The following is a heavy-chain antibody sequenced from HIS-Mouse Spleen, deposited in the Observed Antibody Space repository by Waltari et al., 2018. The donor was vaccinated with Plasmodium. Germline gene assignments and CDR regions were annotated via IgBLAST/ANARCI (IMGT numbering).Heavy chain of an antibody. J-gene: IGHJ2*01. D-gene: IGHD6-13*01. V-gene: IGHV3-7*01. CDR2: IKQDGSEK. CDR1: DFAFSSYW. CDR3: ASSWYWYFDL. Sequence: EVQLVESGGGWVQPGGSLRHSGAASDFAFSSYWMSWVRKAQGKGLEWVANIKQDGSEKYYVDSVKGRFTISRDNAKNSLYLQMNSLRAEDTAVYYCASSWYWYFDLWGRGTLVTVSS.